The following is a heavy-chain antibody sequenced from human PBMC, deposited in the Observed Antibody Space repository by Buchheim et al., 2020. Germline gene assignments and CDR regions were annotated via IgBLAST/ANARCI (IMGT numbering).Heavy chain of an antibody. V-gene: IGHV3-30*03. CDR2: ISSDGSNK. CDR1: GFIFSDCA. CDR3: ARSRYGSGSYSDY. Sequence: QMQLVESGGGVVQPGWSLRLSCAASGFIFSDCAMHWVRQAPGKGLEWVALISSDGSNKNYADSVKGRLTISRDNSKNTLYLQMNSLRAEDTAVYYCARSRYGSGSYSDYWGQGTL. D-gene: IGHD3-10*01. J-gene: IGHJ4*02.